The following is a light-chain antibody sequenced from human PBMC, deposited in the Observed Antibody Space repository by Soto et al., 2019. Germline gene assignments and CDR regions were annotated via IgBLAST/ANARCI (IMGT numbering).Light chain of an antibody. CDR3: QVWDNNDDHP. CDR1: NFGSKS. V-gene: IGLV3-21*02. CDR2: DDS. Sequence: SYELTQPPSVSVAPGQTARITCGGNNFGSKSVSWYQQKPGQAPVLVVYDDSDRPSGIPERFSGSNSGNTATLTISRVEAGDEADYYCQVWDNNDDHPFGGGTKVTVL. J-gene: IGLJ2*01.